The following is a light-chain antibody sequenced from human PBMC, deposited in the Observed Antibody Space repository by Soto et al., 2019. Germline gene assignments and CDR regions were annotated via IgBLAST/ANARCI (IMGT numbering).Light chain of an antibody. CDR2: GAS. CDR1: QRVSSSY. CDR3: QHYGSSPPLFN. Sequence: EMVLTQSPGTLSLSPGERATLSCRASQRVSSSYLAWYQQKPGQAPRLLIYGASSRATCIPDRFIGSVSGTDFPLSISRLEAADFAVYYCQHYGSSPPLFNFGPGTNGDI. V-gene: IGKV3-20*01. J-gene: IGKJ3*01.